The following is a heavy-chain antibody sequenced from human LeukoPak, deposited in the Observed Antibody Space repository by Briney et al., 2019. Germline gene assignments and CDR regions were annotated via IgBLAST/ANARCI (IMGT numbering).Heavy chain of an antibody. Sequence: PGGSLRLSCAASGFTFSSYWMHWVRQAPGKGLVWVSRINSDGSSTSYADSVKGRFTISRDNAKNTLYLQMNSLRAEDTAVYSCARALVTSRNSYGMDVWGQGTTVTVSS. CDR3: ARALVTSRNSYGMDV. CDR2: INSDGSST. J-gene: IGHJ6*02. CDR1: GFTFSSYW. D-gene: IGHD1-26*01. V-gene: IGHV3-74*01.